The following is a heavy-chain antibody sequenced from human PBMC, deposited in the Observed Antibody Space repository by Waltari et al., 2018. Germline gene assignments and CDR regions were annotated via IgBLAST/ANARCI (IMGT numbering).Heavy chain of an antibody. CDR2: IYWNDDN. J-gene: IGHJ4*02. Sequence: QITLKESGPTLVKPTQTLTLTCTFSGFSLSTSGVGVGWIRQPPGKALEWLALIYWNDDNRYSPSLKRRLTITTDTSKNQVVLTMTNMDPVDTATYYCAHRKGDIRVYDYWGQGTLVTVSS. D-gene: IGHD2-15*01. CDR1: GFSLSTSGVG. V-gene: IGHV2-5*01. CDR3: AHRKGDIRVYDY.